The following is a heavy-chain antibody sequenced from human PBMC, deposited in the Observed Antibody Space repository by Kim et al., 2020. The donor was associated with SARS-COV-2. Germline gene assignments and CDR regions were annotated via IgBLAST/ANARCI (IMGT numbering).Heavy chain of an antibody. Sequence: SETLSLTCAVYGGSFSGYYWSWIRQPPGKGLEWIGEINHSGSTNYNPSLKSRVTISVDTSKNQFSLKLSSVTAADTAVYYCARGIVVVVAATRGWFDPWG. CDR3: ARGIVVVVAATRGWFDP. D-gene: IGHD2-15*01. CDR1: GGSFSGYY. CDR2: INHSGST. V-gene: IGHV4-34*01. J-gene: IGHJ5*02.